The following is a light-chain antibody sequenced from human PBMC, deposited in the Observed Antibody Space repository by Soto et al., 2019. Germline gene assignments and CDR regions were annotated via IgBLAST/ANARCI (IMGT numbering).Light chain of an antibody. V-gene: IGLV2-8*01. Sequence: QSALTQPPSASGSPGQSVTISCNGTSSDVGGYNHVSWYQQHPGKAPKVVIYEVTKRPSGVPDRFSGSKSGNTASLTVSGLQAEDEADYHCSSYATGDNYVFGSGTKLTVL. CDR2: EVT. CDR1: SSDVGGYNH. CDR3: SSYATGDNYV. J-gene: IGLJ1*01.